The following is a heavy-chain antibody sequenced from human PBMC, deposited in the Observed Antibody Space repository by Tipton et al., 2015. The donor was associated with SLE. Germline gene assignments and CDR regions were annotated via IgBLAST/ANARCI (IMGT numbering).Heavy chain of an antibody. CDR2: ISSSGGII. CDR1: GFTFSSYA. Sequence: SLRLSCAAPGFTFSSYAMHWVRQAPGKGLEWVSYISSSGGIIYYADSVKGRFTISRDNAKNSLYLQMNSLRAEDTAVYYCATRYDLVPDWGQGTLVTVSS. J-gene: IGHJ4*02. CDR3: ATRYDLVPD. D-gene: IGHD5-12*01. V-gene: IGHV3-48*03.